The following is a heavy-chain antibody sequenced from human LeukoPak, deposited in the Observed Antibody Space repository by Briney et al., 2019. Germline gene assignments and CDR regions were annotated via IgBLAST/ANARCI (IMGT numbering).Heavy chain of an antibody. V-gene: IGHV3-30-3*01. D-gene: IGHD6-19*01. J-gene: IGHJ4*02. CDR3: ARASGYSSGWGGGGGDY. Sequence: HPGGSLRLSCAASGFTFSSYAMHWVRQAPGKGLEWVAVISYDGSNKYYADSVKGRFTISRDNSKNTLYLLLNSLRTEDTAVYYCARASGYSSGWGGGGGDYWGQGTLVTVSS. CDR2: ISYDGSNK. CDR1: GFTFSSYA.